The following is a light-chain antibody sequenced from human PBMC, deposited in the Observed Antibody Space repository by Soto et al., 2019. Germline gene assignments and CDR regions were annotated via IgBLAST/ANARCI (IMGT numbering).Light chain of an antibody. CDR2: WAS. J-gene: IGKJ1*01. V-gene: IGKV4-1*01. Sequence: DIVMTQSPDSLAVSLGERATINCKSSQSVLYSPNNKNSLAWYQQKPGQPPKLFIYWASIRESGVPDRFSGSGSETDFTLTISRRKAEDVAFYCGQHSYRTPPTFGQWTKVEIK. CDR1: QSVLYSPNNKNS. CDR3: QHSYRTPPT.